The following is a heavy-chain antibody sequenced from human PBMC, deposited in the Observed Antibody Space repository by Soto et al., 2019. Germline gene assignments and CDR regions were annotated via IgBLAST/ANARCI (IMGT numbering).Heavy chain of an antibody. Sequence: GGSLRLSCAVSGFTTNKHAMSWVRQAPEKGLEWVAGIGTAGDTYYPGSVKGRFTISRENAKNSLYLQMNSLRAEDTAVYYCARVRIAAAGTGNYYYYGMDVWGQGTTVTVSS. V-gene: IGHV3-13*01. D-gene: IGHD6-13*01. CDR3: ARVRIAAAGTGNYYYYGMDV. CDR2: IGTAGDT. CDR1: GFTTNKHA. J-gene: IGHJ6*02.